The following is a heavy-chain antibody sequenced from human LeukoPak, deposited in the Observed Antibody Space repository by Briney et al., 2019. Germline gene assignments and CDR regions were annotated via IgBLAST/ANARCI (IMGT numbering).Heavy chain of an antibody. CDR1: GFTFDDYG. D-gene: IGHD2-2*02. Sequence: PGRSLRLSCAASGFTFDDYGMHWVRQAPGKGLEWVSGISWNSLSIAYGDSVKGRFTISRDNAKNSLYLQMNNLRPDDTALYYCVKSFLYDAGYFQDWGQGTLVTVSS. CDR2: ISWNSLSI. CDR3: VKSFLYDAGYFQD. V-gene: IGHV3-9*01. J-gene: IGHJ1*01.